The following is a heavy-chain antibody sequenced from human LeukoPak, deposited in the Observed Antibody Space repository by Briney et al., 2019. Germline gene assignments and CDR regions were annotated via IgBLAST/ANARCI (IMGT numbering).Heavy chain of an antibody. V-gene: IGHV3-33*01. Sequence: GRSLRLSCAASGFTFSSYGMHWVRQAPGKGLEWVAVIWYDGSNKYYADSVKGRFTISRDNSKNTLYLQMNSLRAEDTAVYYCARDGPQSTYYYDSSGYYGGVFDYWGQGTLVTVSS. CDR1: GFTFSSYG. CDR3: ARDGPQSTYYYDSSGYYGGVFDY. D-gene: IGHD3-22*01. J-gene: IGHJ4*02. CDR2: IWYDGSNK.